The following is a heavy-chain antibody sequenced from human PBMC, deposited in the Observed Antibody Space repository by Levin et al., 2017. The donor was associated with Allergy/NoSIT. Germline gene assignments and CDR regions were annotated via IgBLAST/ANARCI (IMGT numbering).Heavy chain of an antibody. V-gene: IGHV3-53*01. CDR2: FYSGGIT. CDR1: GFSISIHY. CDR3: VRDNVDTSLSQRAGYQFYYDGMDG. J-gene: IGHJ6*02. D-gene: IGHD5-18*01. Sequence: GESLKISCAASGFSISIHYMSWVRQVPGKGLEWVSVFYSGGITNYADSVKGRFTISRDTSKNTLYLQMDSLRAADPAVYYCVRDNVDTSLSQRAGYQFYYDGMDGWGQGTMVTVSS.